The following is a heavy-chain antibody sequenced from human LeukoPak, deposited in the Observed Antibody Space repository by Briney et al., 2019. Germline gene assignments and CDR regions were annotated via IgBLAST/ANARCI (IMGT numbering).Heavy chain of an antibody. Sequence: GGSLRLSCAASGFTVSNTYMSWVRQAPGKGLEWVSLIYSGGGTYYADSVKGRFTISRDNSKNTLYLQMNSLRAEDTAVYYCARSGYYDSSGYYYNWFDPWGQGTLVTVSS. J-gene: IGHJ5*02. V-gene: IGHV3-53*01. CDR3: ARSGYYDSSGYYYNWFDP. D-gene: IGHD3-22*01. CDR2: IYSGGGT. CDR1: GFTVSNTY.